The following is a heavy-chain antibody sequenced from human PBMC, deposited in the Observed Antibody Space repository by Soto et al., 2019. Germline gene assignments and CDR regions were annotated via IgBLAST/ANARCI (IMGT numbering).Heavy chain of an antibody. J-gene: IGHJ4*02. V-gene: IGHV4-59*01. CDR3: ARDRGRDGYKVFDY. CDR2: IYYSGST. Sequence: SENLYLTCTVSGGSISSYYWSWIRQPPGKGLEWIGYIYYSGSTNYNPSLKSRVTISVDTSKNQFSLTLSSVTAADTAVYYCARDRGRDGYKVFDYWGQGTLVTVSS. D-gene: IGHD1-26*01. CDR1: GGSISSYY.